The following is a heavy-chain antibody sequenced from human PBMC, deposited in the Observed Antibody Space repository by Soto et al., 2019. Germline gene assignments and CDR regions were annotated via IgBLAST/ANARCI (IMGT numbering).Heavy chain of an antibody. D-gene: IGHD2-2*01. J-gene: IGHJ5*02. CDR2: MNPNSGNT. Sequence: ASVKVSCKASGYTFTSYDINWVRQATGQGLEWMGWMNPNSGNTGYAQKFQGRVTMTRNTSISTAYMELSSLRSEDTAVYYCARPRRRYCSSTSCYNWFDPWGQGTLVTVSS. CDR3: ARPRRRYCSSTSCYNWFDP. CDR1: GYTFTSYD. V-gene: IGHV1-8*01.